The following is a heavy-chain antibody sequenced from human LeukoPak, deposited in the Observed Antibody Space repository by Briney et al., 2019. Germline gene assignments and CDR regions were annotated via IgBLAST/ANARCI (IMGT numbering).Heavy chain of an antibody. J-gene: IGHJ4*02. CDR3: ATERGDFFEY. Sequence: GGSLRLSCAASGFIFNNFAMSWVRQAPGKGLECVSAISGSGNGPYYADSVRGRFTISRDNSKNTLYLQLNSLRADDTAVYYCATERGDFFEYWGQGTLVTVSS. CDR2: ISGSGNGP. D-gene: IGHD5-24*01. CDR1: GFIFNNFA. V-gene: IGHV3-23*01.